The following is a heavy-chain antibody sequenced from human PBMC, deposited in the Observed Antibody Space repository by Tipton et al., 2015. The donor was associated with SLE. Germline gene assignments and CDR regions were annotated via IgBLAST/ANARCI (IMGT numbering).Heavy chain of an antibody. CDR1: GGSISSYY. D-gene: IGHD1-14*01. Sequence: TLSLTCTVSGGSISSYYWSWIRQPPGRGLEWIGYIYYSGSTYYNPSLKSRVTISVDTSKNQFSLKLSSVTAADTAVYYCARREPDGRFDYWGQGTLVTVSS. CDR3: ARREPDGRFDY. J-gene: IGHJ4*02. CDR2: IYYSGST. V-gene: IGHV4-59*12.